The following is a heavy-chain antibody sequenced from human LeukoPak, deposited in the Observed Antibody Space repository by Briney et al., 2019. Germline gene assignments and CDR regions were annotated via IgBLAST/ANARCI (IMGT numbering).Heavy chain of an antibody. D-gene: IGHD4-17*01. Sequence: ASVKVSCKASGYTFTSYYMHWVRQAPGQGLEWMGIINPSGGSTSYAQKFQGRVTMTRDMSTSTVYMELSSLRSEDTAVYYCARTTIDYGDYVGLVDYWGQGTLVTVPS. J-gene: IGHJ4*02. CDR3: ARTTIDYGDYVGLVDY. V-gene: IGHV1-46*01. CDR2: INPSGGST. CDR1: GYTFTSYY.